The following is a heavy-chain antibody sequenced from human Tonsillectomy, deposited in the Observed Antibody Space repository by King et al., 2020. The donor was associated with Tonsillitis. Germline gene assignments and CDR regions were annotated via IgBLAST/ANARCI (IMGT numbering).Heavy chain of an antibody. CDR3: ASGSLVATYCGGDCPASEAFDI. Sequence: VQLQESGPGLVKPSQTLSLTCTVSGGSISSGGYYWSWIRQHPGKGLEWIGYIDYSGSTYHNPSLKSRVTISVDTSKNQFSLKLSSVTAADTAVYYCASGSLVATYCGGDCPASEAFDIWSQGTMVTVSS. CDR2: IDYSGST. D-gene: IGHD2-21*02. V-gene: IGHV4-31*03. CDR1: GGSISSGGYY. J-gene: IGHJ3*02.